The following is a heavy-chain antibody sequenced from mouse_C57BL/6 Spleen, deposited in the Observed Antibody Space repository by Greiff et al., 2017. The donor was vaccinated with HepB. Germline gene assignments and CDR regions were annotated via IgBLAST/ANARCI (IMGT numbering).Heavy chain of an antibody. D-gene: IGHD1-2*01. Sequence: QVQLQQPGAELVRPGSSVKLSCKASGYTFTSYWMHWVKQRPIQGLEWIGNIDPSDSETHYNQKFKDKATLTVDKSSSTAYMQLSSLTSEDSAVYYCARGSSLLRPDYWGQGTTLTVSS. CDR2: IDPSDSET. J-gene: IGHJ2*01. CDR3: ARGSSLLRPDY. V-gene: IGHV1-52*01. CDR1: GYTFTSYW.